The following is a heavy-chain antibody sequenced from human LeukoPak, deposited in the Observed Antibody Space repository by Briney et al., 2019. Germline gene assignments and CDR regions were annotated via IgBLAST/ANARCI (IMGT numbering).Heavy chain of an antibody. Sequence: SETLSLTCTVSGGSISSYYWSWIRQPPGKGLEWIGYIYYSGSTNYNPSLKSRVTISVYTSKNQFSLKLSSVTAADTAVYYCARSTVYSSGWYDAFDIWGQGTMVTVSS. V-gene: IGHV4-59*01. J-gene: IGHJ3*02. CDR1: GGSISSYY. D-gene: IGHD6-19*01. CDR3: ARSTVYSSGWYDAFDI. CDR2: IYYSGST.